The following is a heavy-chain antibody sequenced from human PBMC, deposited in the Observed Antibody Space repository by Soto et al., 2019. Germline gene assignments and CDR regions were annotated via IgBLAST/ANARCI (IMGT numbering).Heavy chain of an antibody. Sequence: ASVKVSCKASGYSFTSVGISWVRQAPGQGLGWMGWVSAYNGNTHYAPKLQGRVTMTTDRSTTTAYLELRSLTSDDTALYYCARAGGTQLFDYWGRGTLVTVSS. CDR2: VSAYNGNT. J-gene: IGHJ4*02. V-gene: IGHV1-18*04. CDR3: ARAGGTQLFDY. CDR1: GYSFTSVG. D-gene: IGHD1-1*01.